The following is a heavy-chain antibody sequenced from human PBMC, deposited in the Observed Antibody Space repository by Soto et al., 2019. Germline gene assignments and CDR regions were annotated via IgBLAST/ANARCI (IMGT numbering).Heavy chain of an antibody. CDR3: AGSFTYGSGTFDALDV. V-gene: IGHV1-69*01. J-gene: IGHJ3*01. CDR1: GGTSSDYA. Sequence: QVLLVQSGTEVKKPGSSVKVSCQASGGTSSDYALTWVRQAPGQGLEWMGGIIPIFGTANYAQRFQGRVSITADECSSTAYMELSSLTSEDTAVYYCAGSFTYGSGTFDALDVWGHGKMGMVSS. D-gene: IGHD3-10*01. CDR2: IIPIFGTA.